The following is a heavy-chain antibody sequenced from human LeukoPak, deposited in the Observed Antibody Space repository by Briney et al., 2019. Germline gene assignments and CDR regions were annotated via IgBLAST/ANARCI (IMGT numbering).Heavy chain of an antibody. CDR2: IVSKTDGGRT. CDR1: GFTLSNVW. J-gene: IGHJ4*02. Sequence: GSLRLSCAAPGFTLSNVWMNWVCQAPGKGLEWVGRIVSKTDGGRTDYAAPVKGRFTISRDDSKNTVYLQMNSLKTEDTAVYYCTRDTDYWGQGTLVTVSS. V-gene: IGHV3-15*07. D-gene: IGHD5-18*01. CDR3: TRDTDY.